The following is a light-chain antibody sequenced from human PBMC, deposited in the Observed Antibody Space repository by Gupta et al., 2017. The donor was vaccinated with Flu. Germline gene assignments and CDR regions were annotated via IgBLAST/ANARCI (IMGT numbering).Light chain of an antibody. V-gene: IGKV1-39*01. J-gene: IGKJ1*01. CDR1: RSISNY. Sequence: GDRVTITCRASRSISNYVNWYQQRPGKAPNLLIFAASNLQSGVPSRFSGSGSGTDFTLTIDSLQPEDFATYYCQQGSSTPRTFGQGTRVEVK. CDR3: QQGSSTPRT. CDR2: AAS.